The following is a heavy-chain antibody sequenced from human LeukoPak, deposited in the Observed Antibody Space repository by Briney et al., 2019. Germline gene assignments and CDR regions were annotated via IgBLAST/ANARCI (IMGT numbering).Heavy chain of an antibody. CDR3: ARGPHIVVVTAIHLDY. J-gene: IGHJ4*02. D-gene: IGHD2-21*02. CDR2: MNPNSGNT. CDR1: GYTFTSYD. Sequence: GASVKVSCKASGYTFTSYDINWVRQATGQGLEWMGWMNPNSGNTGYAQKFQGRVTMTRNTSISTAYMELSSLRSEDTAVYYCARGPHIVVVTAIHLDYWGQGTLVTVSS. V-gene: IGHV1-8*01.